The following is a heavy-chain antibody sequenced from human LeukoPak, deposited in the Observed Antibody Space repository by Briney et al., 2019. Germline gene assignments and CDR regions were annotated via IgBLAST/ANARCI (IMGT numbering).Heavy chain of an antibody. Sequence: PSETLSITCTVSGGSISSGDYYWSWIRQPPGKGLEWIGYIYHSGSTYYNPSLKSRVTISVDTSKNQFSLKLSSVTAADTAVYYRARVAKMNFYGSGCELPLFDYWGQGTLVTVSS. CDR3: ARVAKMNFYGSGCELPLFDY. V-gene: IGHV4-30-4*01. CDR1: GGSISSGDYY. CDR2: IYHSGST. J-gene: IGHJ4*02. D-gene: IGHD3-10*01.